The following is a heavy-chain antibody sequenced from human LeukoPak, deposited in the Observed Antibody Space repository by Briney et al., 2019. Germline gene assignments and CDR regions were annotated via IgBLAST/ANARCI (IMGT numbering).Heavy chain of an antibody. CDR1: GGSISSGDYY. J-gene: IGHJ4*02. CDR3: ARVTGGSGSYYSPLHYYFDY. Sequence: SQTLSLSCTVSGGSISSGDYYWSWIRQPPGKGLEWIGYIYYSGSTYYNPSLKSRVTISVDTSKNQFSLKLSSVTAADTAVYYCARVTGGSGSYYSPLHYYFDYWGQGTLVTVSS. D-gene: IGHD3-10*01. V-gene: IGHV4-30-4*01. CDR2: IYYSGST.